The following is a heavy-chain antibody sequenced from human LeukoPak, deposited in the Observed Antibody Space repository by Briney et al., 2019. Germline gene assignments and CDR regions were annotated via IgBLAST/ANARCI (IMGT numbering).Heavy chain of an antibody. CDR1: GFTVSSNY. CDR2: IYSGGST. D-gene: IGHD4-23*01. J-gene: IGHJ4*02. V-gene: IGHV3-53*01. Sequence: PGGSLRLSCAASGFTVSSNYMSWVRQAPGKGLEWVSVIYSGGSTYYADSVKGRFTISRDNSKNTLYLQMNSLRAEDTAVYYCARWTFGYGGNSADYWGQGTLVTVSS. CDR3: ARWTFGYGGNSADY.